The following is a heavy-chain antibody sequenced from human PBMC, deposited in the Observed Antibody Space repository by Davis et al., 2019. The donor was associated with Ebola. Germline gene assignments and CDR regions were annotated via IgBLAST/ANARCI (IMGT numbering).Heavy chain of an antibody. Sequence: GESLKISCAASGFTFSRYWMHWVRQAPGKGLVYVSRISSDGGITSYADSVRGRFSVSRDSTNNTLYLQMDSLRAEDTAVYYCARSSYQPDYWGQGTLVTVSS. CDR1: GFTFSRYW. CDR3: ARSSYQPDY. V-gene: IGHV3-74*01. CDR2: ISSDGGIT. D-gene: IGHD2-2*01. J-gene: IGHJ4*02.